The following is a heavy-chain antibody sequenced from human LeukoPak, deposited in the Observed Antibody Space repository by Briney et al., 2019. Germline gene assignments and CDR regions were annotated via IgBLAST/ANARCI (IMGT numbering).Heavy chain of an antibody. CDR3: ARHPLGVPPAWYFDL. CDR1: GGSFSGYY. D-gene: IGHD3-16*01. Sequence: SETLSLTCAVYGGSFSGYYWTWIRQPPGKGLEWIGEIHYSGSATYNPSLKSRVTISVDTSKNQFSLKLSSVTAADTAVYYCARHPLGVPPAWYFDLWGRGTLVTVSS. CDR2: IHYSGSA. V-gene: IGHV4-34*01. J-gene: IGHJ2*01.